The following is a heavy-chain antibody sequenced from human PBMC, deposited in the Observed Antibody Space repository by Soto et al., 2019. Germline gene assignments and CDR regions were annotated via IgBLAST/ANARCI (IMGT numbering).Heavy chain of an antibody. D-gene: IGHD3-10*01. V-gene: IGHV1-69*01. CDR3: ARASPPLVRGVSPYFDY. CDR2: IIPIFGTA. J-gene: IGHJ4*02. Sequence: QVQLVQSGAEVKKPGSSVKVSCKASGGTFSSYAISWVRQAPGQGLEWMGGIIPIFGTANYAQKFQGRVTSTADESTSRAYVELSSLRSEDTAVYYCARASPPLVRGVSPYFDYWGQGTLVTVSS. CDR1: GGTFSSYA.